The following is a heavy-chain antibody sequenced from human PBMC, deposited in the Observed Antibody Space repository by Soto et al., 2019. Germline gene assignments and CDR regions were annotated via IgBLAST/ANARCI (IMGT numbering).Heavy chain of an antibody. CDR1: GGAFTNYS. V-gene: IGHV1-69*08. J-gene: IGHJ6*02. D-gene: IGHD1-20*01. CDR3: AIWSNWNPLYYRGMDV. Sequence: ASVKVSCKVSGGAFTNYSLNWVRHAPGQGLEWLGGIIPLHNTSNYSLKLLGRGSVTADISSNTVYMHLSGLTSDDTATYYCAIWSNWNPLYYRGMDVWGQGTTVTVSS. CDR2: IIPLHNTS.